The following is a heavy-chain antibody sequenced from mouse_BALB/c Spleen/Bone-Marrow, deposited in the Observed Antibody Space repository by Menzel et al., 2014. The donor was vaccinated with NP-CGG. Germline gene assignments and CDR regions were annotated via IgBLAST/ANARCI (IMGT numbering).Heavy chain of an antibody. CDR3: ARWDYAMDY. CDR2: INPGSGGT. J-gene: IGHJ4*01. CDR1: GYAFTNYL. Sequence: VQLQQSGAELVRPGTSVKVSCKASGYAFTNYLIEWVKQRPGQGLEWIGVINPGSGGTNHNEKFKGKATLTADKSSSTAYMQLSSLTSDDSAVYFCARWDYAMDYWGQGTSVTVSS. V-gene: IGHV1-54*01.